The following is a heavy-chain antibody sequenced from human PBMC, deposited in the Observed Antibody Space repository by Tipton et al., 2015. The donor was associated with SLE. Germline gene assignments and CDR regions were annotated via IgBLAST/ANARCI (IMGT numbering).Heavy chain of an antibody. D-gene: IGHD3-3*01. CDR2: IYHSGST. Sequence: TLSLTCTVSGSSITAYYWTWIRQPPGKGLEWIGNIYHSGSTKYNPSLKSRVSTSVDTSKNQFSLKVTSVTAADTAIYYCARNFGVVGVVGGQYFNYYGMDVWGQGTTVTVSS. V-gene: IGHV4-59*01. J-gene: IGHJ6*02. CDR1: GSSITAYY. CDR3: ARNFGVVGVVGGQYFNYYGMDV.